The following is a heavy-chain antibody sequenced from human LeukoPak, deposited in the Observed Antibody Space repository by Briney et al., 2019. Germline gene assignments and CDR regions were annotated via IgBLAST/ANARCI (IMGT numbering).Heavy chain of an antibody. V-gene: IGHV4-4*02. CDR3: AREILGGFNPGAY. Sequence: PGGSLRVSCAASGFTSSSYNMNWVRQPPGKGLEWIGEIHRSGSPNYNPSLQSRVTISIDRSRNQIALELSSVTAADTAVYYCAREILGGFNPGAYWGQGTLVTVSS. CDR2: IHRSGSP. D-gene: IGHD1-14*01. J-gene: IGHJ4*02. CDR1: GFTSSSYNM.